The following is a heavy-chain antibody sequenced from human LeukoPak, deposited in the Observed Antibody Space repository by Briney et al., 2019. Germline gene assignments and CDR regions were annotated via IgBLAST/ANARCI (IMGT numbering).Heavy chain of an antibody. D-gene: IGHD5-24*01. Sequence: SETLSLTCTVSGGSVSSSSYYWGWIRQPPGKGLEWIGSIYYSGSTYYNPSLKSRVTISVDTSKNQFSLKLSSVTAADTAVYYCARRARYGYKLGSFDCWGQGTLVTVSS. CDR1: GGSVSSSSYY. CDR3: ARRARYGYKLGSFDC. V-gene: IGHV4-39*01. CDR2: IYYSGST. J-gene: IGHJ4*02.